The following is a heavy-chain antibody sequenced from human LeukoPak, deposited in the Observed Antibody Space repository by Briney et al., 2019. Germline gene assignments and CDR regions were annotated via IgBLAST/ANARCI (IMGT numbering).Heavy chain of an antibody. D-gene: IGHD4-23*01. V-gene: IGHV4-34*01. Sequence: SETLSLTCDVYGGSFSGYYWSWIRQPPGKGLEWIGEINHSGSTNYNPSLKSRVTISVDTSKNQFSLKLSSVTAADTAVYYCARVTHAFDIWGQGTMVTVSS. CDR2: INHSGST. J-gene: IGHJ3*02. CDR3: ARVTHAFDI. CDR1: GGSFSGYY.